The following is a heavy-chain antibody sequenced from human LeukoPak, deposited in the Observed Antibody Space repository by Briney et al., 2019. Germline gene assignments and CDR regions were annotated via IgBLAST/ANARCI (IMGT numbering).Heavy chain of an antibody. CDR3: AKRAFMNTGPDYYSYYGMDV. J-gene: IGHJ6*02. Sequence: PGGSLRLSCAASGFTFSSYSMNWVRQAPGKGLEWVSSISSSSNYIYYLDSVKGRFTISRDTSKNTLYLQMNSLRADDTAVYYCAKRAFMNTGPDYYSYYGMDVWGQGTTVTVSS. V-gene: IGHV3-21*04. D-gene: IGHD3-16*01. CDR1: GFTFSSYS. CDR2: ISSSSNYI.